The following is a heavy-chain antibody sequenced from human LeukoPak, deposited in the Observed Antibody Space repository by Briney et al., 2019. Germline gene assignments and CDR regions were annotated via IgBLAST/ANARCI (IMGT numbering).Heavy chain of an antibody. CDR2: IYHSGST. V-gene: IGHV4-4*02. D-gene: IGHD4-23*01. CDR1: GGSITSTNW. Sequence: SETLSLTCAVSGGSITSTNWWSWVRQSPGKGLEWIGEIYHSGSTNYNSSLKSRVTISVDKSKNQFSLKLSSVTAADTAVYYCARNGGNSDVDDWGQGTLVTVSS. CDR3: ARNGGNSDVDD. J-gene: IGHJ4*02.